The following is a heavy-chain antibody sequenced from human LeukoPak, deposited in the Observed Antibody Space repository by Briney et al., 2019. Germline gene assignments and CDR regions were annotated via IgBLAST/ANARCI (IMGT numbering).Heavy chain of an antibody. Sequence: GRSLRLSRQVSGFTFSSYGMNWVRQAPGKGLDWVASVAYDGSNENYAESVKGRFTISRDNSKNMLYLQMNSLRAEDTAVYFCARPSGSVTIFGVVDYFDYWGPGTLVTVSS. D-gene: IGHD3-3*01. CDR2: VAYDGSNE. CDR3: ARPSGSVTIFGVVDYFDY. V-gene: IGHV3-30*04. CDR1: GFTFSSYG. J-gene: IGHJ4*02.